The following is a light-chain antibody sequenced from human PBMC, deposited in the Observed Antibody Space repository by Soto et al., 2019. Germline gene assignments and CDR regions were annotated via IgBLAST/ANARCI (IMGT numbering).Light chain of an antibody. J-gene: IGKJ1*01. V-gene: IGKV3-20*01. CDR1: QSISSSY. Sequence: EIVLTQSPGTLSLSPGERATLSCRASQSISSSYLAWYQQKPGQAPRLLIYGASSRATGIPDRFSGGGSGTDFTLTISRLEPEDFGVYYCQQYHDSPLMFRQGTKVEIK. CDR2: GAS. CDR3: QQYHDSPLM.